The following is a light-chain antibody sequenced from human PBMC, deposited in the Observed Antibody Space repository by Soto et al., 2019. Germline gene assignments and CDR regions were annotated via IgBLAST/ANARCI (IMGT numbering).Light chain of an antibody. J-gene: IGKJ2*01. CDR1: QSISSY. V-gene: IGKV1-39*01. Sequence: DIQMTQSPSSLSASVGDRVTITCRASQSISSYLNWYQQKPGKAPKLLIYAASSLQSGVPSRFSGSGSGTDFTITISSLQPADFATYYGQQSYSTPYTFGPGTQLEIK. CDR2: AAS. CDR3: QQSYSTPYT.